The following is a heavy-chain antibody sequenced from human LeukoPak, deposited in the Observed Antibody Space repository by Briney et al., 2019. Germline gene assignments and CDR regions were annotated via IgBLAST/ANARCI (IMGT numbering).Heavy chain of an antibody. J-gene: IGHJ1*01. D-gene: IGHD3-22*01. CDR1: GDSVSSNSAA. Sequence: SQTLSLTCAISGDSVSSNSAAWNWIRQSPSRGLEWLGRTYYRSKWYNDYAVSVKSRITINPDTSKNQFSLQLNSVTPEDTAVYYCARSELSYYDSSGYQLTPEYFQHWGQGTLVTVSS. CDR2: TYYRSKWYN. V-gene: IGHV6-1*01. CDR3: ARSELSYYDSSGYQLTPEYFQH.